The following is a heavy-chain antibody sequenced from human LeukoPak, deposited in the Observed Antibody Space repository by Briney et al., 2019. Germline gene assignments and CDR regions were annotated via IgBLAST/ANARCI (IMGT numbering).Heavy chain of an antibody. V-gene: IGHV3-74*01. CDR1: GFTLSPAW. D-gene: IGHD5-24*01. J-gene: IGHJ4*02. Sequence: GGSLRLSCATSGFTLSPAWMHWVRQAPGKGLEWVSRIKYDGSYTNYADSVKGRFTISRDNARNTLSLHMISLRAEDTAVYFCVRDGDAYNFDFWGQGVLVTVSS. CDR3: VRDGDAYNFDF. CDR2: IKYDGSYT.